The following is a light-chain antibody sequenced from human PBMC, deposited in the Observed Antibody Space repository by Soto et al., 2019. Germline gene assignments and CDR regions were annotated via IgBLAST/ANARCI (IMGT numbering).Light chain of an antibody. CDR1: QSVIVY. V-gene: IGKV3-11*01. CDR3: QHRSSWPIT. J-gene: IGKJ5*01. CDR2: DIS. Sequence: EIVLTQSPGTPSLSPGERATLSCRASQSVIVYLAWYQQKPGQAPRLLIYDISKRATGIPARFSGSGSATDFTLTISSLEPEDFAVYYCQHRSSWPITFGQGTRLEIK.